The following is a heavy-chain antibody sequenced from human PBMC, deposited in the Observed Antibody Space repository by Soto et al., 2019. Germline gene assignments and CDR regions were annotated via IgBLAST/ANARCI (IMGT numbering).Heavy chain of an antibody. J-gene: IGHJ6*03. V-gene: IGHV3-15*01. CDR2: IKSKTDGGTT. D-gene: IGHD3-10*01. CDR1: GFTFSNAW. Sequence: GGSLRLSCAASGFTFSNAWMSWVRQAPGKGLEWVGRIKSKTDGGTTDYAAPVKGRFTISRDDSKNTLYLQMNSLKTEDTAVYYCTTDHHLPSLWFGDYYTAYYYYYYMDVWGKGTTVTVSS. CDR3: TTDHHLPSLWFGDYYTAYYYYYYMDV.